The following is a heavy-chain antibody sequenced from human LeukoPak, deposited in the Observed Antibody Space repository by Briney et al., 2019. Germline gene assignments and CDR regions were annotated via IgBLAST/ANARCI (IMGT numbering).Heavy chain of an antibody. J-gene: IGHJ4*02. CDR2: IRYDGSNK. CDR1: GFTFSSYG. D-gene: IGHD2-8*01. CDR3: ARLEYCTSGVCPSDY. V-gene: IGHV3-30*02. Sequence: PGGSLRLSCAASGFTFSSYGMHWVRQAPGKGLEWVAFIRYDGSNKYYADSVKGRFTISRDNAKNSLYLQMNSLRAEDTAVYYCARLEYCTSGVCPSDYWGQGTLVTVSS.